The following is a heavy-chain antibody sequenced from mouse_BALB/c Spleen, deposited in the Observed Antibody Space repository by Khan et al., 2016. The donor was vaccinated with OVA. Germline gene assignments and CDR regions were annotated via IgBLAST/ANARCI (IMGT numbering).Heavy chain of an antibody. J-gene: IGHJ3*01. V-gene: IGHV5-9*03. CDR1: GFTFSSYT. Sequence: EVELVESGGGLVKPGGSLKLSCAASGFTFSSYTMSWVRQTPEKRLEWVATISSGGDNTNYPDSVKGRITISRDNAKNNLYLQMSSLRTEDTASYSCASSNYGNFAHWGQGTLVTVSA. CDR2: ISSGGDNT. D-gene: IGHD2-1*01. CDR3: ASSNYGNFAH.